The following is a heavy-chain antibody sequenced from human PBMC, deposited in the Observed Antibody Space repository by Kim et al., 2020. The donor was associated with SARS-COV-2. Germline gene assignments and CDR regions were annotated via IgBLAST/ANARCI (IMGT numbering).Heavy chain of an antibody. CDR1: GGTFSSYA. J-gene: IGHJ4*02. D-gene: IGHD5-12*01. V-gene: IGHV1-69*04. Sequence: SVKVSCKASGGTFSSYAISWVRQAPGQGLEWMGRIIPILGIANYAQKFQGRVTITADKSTSTAYMELSSLRSEDTAVYYCARVPSGYDFSDYWGQGTLVTVSS. CDR3: ARVPSGYDFSDY. CDR2: IIPILGIA.